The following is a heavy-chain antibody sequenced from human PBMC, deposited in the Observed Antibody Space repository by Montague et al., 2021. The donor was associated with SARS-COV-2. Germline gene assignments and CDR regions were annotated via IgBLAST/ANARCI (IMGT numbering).Heavy chain of an antibody. CDR2: IYYSGST. V-gene: IGHV4-59*01. D-gene: IGHD6-13*01. CDR3: ARGAGYSSSWYLAFEI. CDR1: SGSISSYY. Sequence: SETLSLTCTVSSGSISSYYWSWIRQPPGKGLEWIGYIYYSGSTNYNTSLKSRVTISVDTSKNQFSLKLSSVTAADTAVHYCARGAGYSSSWYLAFEIWGQGTRVTVSS. J-gene: IGHJ3*02.